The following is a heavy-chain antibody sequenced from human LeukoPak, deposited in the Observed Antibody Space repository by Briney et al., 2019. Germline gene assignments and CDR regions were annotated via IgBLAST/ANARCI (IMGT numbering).Heavy chain of an antibody. CDR1: SGSISSGDYY. V-gene: IGHV4-30-4*01. CDR3: ARAYYDIFNGYYYFDS. D-gene: IGHD3-9*01. J-gene: IGHJ4*02. Sequence: SQTLSLTCTVSSGSISSGDYYWSWIRQPPGKGVEWIAYIYYSGSTYYNPSLKSRVTISLDTSKNQFSLKLRSVSAADTGVYYCARAYYDIFNGYYYFDSWGQGTLVTVSS. CDR2: IYYSGST.